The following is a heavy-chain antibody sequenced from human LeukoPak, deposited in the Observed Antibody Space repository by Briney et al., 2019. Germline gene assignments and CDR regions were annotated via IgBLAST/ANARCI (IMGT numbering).Heavy chain of an antibody. CDR2: DSWNSGSI. J-gene: IGHJ5*01. V-gene: IGHV3-9*01. CDR3: ARRGSYQNWFDP. Sequence: GRSLRLSCAASAFTFDDYAMHWVRQAPGKGLEWVSGDSWNSGSIAYADSVKGPFTISRDNAKNSLYLQMNSLRAEDTAVYYCARRGSYQNWFDPWGQGTTVTVSS. D-gene: IGHD3-16*01. CDR1: AFTFDDYA.